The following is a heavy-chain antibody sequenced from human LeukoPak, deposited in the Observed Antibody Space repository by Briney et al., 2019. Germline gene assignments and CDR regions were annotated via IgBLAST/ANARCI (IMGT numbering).Heavy chain of an antibody. D-gene: IGHD3-22*01. CDR2: IRSKANSYAT. CDR1: GFTFSGSA. Sequence: GGSLRLSCAASGFTFSGSAMHWVRQASGKGLEWVGRIRSKANSYATAYAASVKGRFTISRDDSKNTAYLQMNSLKTEDTAVYYCTSNYDSSGRNGGDAFDIWGQGTMVTVSS. J-gene: IGHJ3*02. V-gene: IGHV3-73*01. CDR3: TSNYDSSGRNGGDAFDI.